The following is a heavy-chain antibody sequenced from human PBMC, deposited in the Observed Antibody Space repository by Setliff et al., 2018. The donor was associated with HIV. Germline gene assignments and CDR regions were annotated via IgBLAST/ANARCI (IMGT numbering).Heavy chain of an antibody. D-gene: IGHD5-18*01. CDR1: GGSISSSSYY. CDR2: MYYSGST. V-gene: IGHV4-39*07. Sequence: AETLSLTCTVSGGSISSSSYYWGWVSQPPGKGLEWIGSMYYSGSTYYTPSLKSRITISLDPSKNQFSLRMRSVTAADTAVYSCARVFVDTAVLRVLEYYFDSWGRGTLVTVSS. J-gene: IGHJ4*02. CDR3: ARVFVDTAVLRVLEYYFDS.